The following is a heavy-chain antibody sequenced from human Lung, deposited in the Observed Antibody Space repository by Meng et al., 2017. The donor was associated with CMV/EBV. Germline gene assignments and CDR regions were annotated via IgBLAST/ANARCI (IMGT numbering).Heavy chain of an antibody. D-gene: IGHD2-2*01. Sequence: GSXRLXCAVSGGFISSSSWWSWVRQPPGKGLEWIGEIHHSGRTKYNPSLKSRVIISVDKSKNQFTLNLSSVTAADTAVYFCAREYCSATSCYLVASGGMDVWXQGTTVTVSS. J-gene: IGHJ6*02. CDR3: AREYCSATSCYLVASGGMDV. CDR1: GGFISSSSW. V-gene: IGHV4-4*01. CDR2: IHHSGRT.